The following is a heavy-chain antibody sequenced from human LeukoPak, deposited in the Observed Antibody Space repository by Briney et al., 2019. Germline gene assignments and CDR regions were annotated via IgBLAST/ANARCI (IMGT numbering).Heavy chain of an antibody. Sequence: SETLSLTCAVYGGSFSGYYWNWIRQPPGKGLEWIGEINHSGSTNYNPSLKSRVTISVDTSKNQFSLNLSSVTAADTAVYYCARNGDYVDSWGQGTLVTVSS. CDR3: ARNGDYVDS. CDR1: GGSFSGYY. CDR2: INHSGST. J-gene: IGHJ4*02. V-gene: IGHV4-34*01. D-gene: IGHD4-17*01.